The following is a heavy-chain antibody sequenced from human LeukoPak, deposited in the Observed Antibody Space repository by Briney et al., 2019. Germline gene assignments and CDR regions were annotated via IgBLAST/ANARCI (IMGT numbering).Heavy chain of an antibody. CDR1: GGTFSSYA. D-gene: IGHD5-12*01. Sequence: SVKVSCKASGGTFSSYAISWVRQAPGQGLEWMGGIIPIFGTANYAQKFQGRVTITADESTSTAYMELSSLRSEDTAVYYCARDGRGYSDYDFRYFDYWGQGTLVTVSS. CDR2: IIPIFGTA. V-gene: IGHV1-69*13. J-gene: IGHJ4*02. CDR3: ARDGRGYSDYDFRYFDY.